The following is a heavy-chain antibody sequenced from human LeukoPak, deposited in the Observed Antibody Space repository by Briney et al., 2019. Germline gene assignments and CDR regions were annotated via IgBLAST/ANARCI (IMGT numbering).Heavy chain of an antibody. D-gene: IGHD3-22*01. J-gene: IGHJ6*03. V-gene: IGHV3-15*01. CDR1: RFTFSSYG. CDR2: IKSKTDGGTT. Sequence: PGGSLRLSCAASRFTFSSYGMHWVRQAPGKGLEWVGRIKSKTDGGTTDYAAPVKGRFTISRDDSKNTLYLQMNSLKTEDTAVYYCTTGREIVVVITLLGRQYMDVWGKGTTVTVSS. CDR3: TTGREIVVVITLLGRQYMDV.